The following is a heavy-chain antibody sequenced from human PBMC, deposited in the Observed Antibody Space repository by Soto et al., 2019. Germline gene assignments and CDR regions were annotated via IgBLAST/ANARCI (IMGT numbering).Heavy chain of an antibody. CDR2: IRDRAYNYAT. V-gene: IGHV3-73*01. D-gene: IGHD3-22*01. CDR1: GFVFKDSS. CDR3: TRLISAAQDY. Sequence: RLSFAAPGFVFKDSSIHWVRPASGKGLEWVGRIRDRAYNYATSYAASVKGRFTISRDDSSNTAFLQMNSLKTEDTAIYYCTRLISAAQDYWGQGTPVTVSS. J-gene: IGHJ4*02.